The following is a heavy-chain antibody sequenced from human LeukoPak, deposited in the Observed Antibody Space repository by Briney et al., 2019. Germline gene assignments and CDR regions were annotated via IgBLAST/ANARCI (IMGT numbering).Heavy chain of an antibody. J-gene: IGHJ4*02. D-gene: IGHD5-12*01. CDR2: IGGSNRIT. Sequence: GGSLRLSWAASRFTFNSYAMSWVRQAPGKGLEWGSVIGGSNRITFYVGSVKGRFTISRDNSKDTLYLQMNSLRAEDTAVYYCARNENSGWGYFDYWGQGTLVTVSS. CDR3: ARNENSGWGYFDY. CDR1: RFTFNSYA. V-gene: IGHV3-23*01.